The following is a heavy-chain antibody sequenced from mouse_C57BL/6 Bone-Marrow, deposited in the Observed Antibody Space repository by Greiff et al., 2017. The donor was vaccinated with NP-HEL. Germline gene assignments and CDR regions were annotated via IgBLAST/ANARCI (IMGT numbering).Heavy chain of an antibody. J-gene: IGHJ3*01. Sequence: VQLQQSGAELARPGASVKMSCKASGYTFTSYSMHWVKQRPGQGLEWIGYINPSSGYTKYNQKFKDKATLTADKSSSTAYMQLSSLTSEDSAVYYCARASSLFAYWGQGTLVTVSA. D-gene: IGHD1-3*01. CDR1: GYTFTSYS. V-gene: IGHV1-4*01. CDR2: INPSSGYT. CDR3: ARASSLFAY.